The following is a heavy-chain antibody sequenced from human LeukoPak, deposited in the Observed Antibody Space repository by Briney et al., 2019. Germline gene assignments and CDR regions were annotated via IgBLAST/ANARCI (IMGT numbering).Heavy chain of an antibody. J-gene: IGHJ5*02. CDR2: INPNGDAT. V-gene: IGHV1-46*01. CDR1: GYTFTKYL. D-gene: IGHD1-20*01. CDR3: ARPLFCAFDNCGYWLDP. Sequence: GASVKVSCKTSGYTFTKYLIHWVRQAPGQGLEWVGTINPNGDATNYAPRLQGSLTLTQDTSTSTVYIELRGLTPDDTAVYYCARPLFCAFDNCGYWLDPWGPGTLVTVSS.